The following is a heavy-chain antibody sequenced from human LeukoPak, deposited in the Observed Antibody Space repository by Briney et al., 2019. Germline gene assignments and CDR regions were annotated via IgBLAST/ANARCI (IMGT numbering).Heavy chain of an antibody. CDR3: ARGPYDSSGYYYRDFDY. V-gene: IGHV3-23*01. CDR2: ISGSGGST. D-gene: IGHD3-22*01. J-gene: IGHJ4*02. CDR1: GFTFSSYA. Sequence: GGSLRLSCAASGFTFSSYAMSWVRQAPGKGLEWVSAISGSGGSTYYADSVKGRFTISRDNSKNTLYLQMNSLRAEDTAVYYCARGPYDSSGYYYRDFDYWGQGTLVTVSS.